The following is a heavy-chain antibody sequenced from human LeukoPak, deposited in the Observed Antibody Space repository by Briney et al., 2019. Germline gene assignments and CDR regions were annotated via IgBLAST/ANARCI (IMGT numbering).Heavy chain of an antibody. V-gene: IGHV4-39*01. CDR3: TRHFGSGRDDY. J-gene: IGHJ4*02. Sequence: SETLSLTCTVSGGSISSSNYYWGWIRQPPGKGLEWIGSIHYSGSTYYNPSLKSRVTVSVDTSKNQFTVNLSSVTAADTAVYYCTRHFGSGRDDYWGQGNLVTVSS. D-gene: IGHD3-10*01. CDR2: IHYSGST. CDR1: GGSISSSNYY.